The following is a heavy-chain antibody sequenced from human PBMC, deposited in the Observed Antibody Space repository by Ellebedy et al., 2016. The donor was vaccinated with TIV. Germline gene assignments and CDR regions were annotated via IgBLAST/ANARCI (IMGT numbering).Heavy chain of an antibody. Sequence: GESLKISCAASGFTFSNYDMHWVRQATGKGLEWVSGIGTAGYTYYPGSVKGRFTISRENAKNSLFLQMNSLRDGDTAVYYCARGRYGPWGQGTLVTVSS. V-gene: IGHV3-13*01. CDR2: IGTAGYT. CDR1: GFTFSNYD. D-gene: IGHD3-10*01. CDR3: ARGRYGP. J-gene: IGHJ5*02.